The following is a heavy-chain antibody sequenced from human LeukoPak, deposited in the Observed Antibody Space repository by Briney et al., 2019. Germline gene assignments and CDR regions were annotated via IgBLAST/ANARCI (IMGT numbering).Heavy chain of an antibody. Sequence: ASVKVSCEASGYTFTSYGISWVRQAPGQGLEWMGWISAYNGNTNYAQKLQGRVTMTTDTSTSTAYMELRSLRSGDTAVYYCARDRYYDILTGYYYFDYWGQGTLVTVSS. CDR2: ISAYNGNT. V-gene: IGHV1-18*01. CDR1: GYTFTSYG. CDR3: ARDRYYDILTGYYYFDY. D-gene: IGHD3-9*01. J-gene: IGHJ4*02.